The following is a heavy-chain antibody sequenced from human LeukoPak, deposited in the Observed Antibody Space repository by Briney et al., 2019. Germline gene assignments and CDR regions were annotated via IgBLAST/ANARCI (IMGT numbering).Heavy chain of an antibody. CDR2: INPNSGGT. CDR1: GYTFTGYY. J-gene: IGHJ4*02. Sequence: ASVKVSCKASGYTFTGYYMHWVRQAPGQGLEWMGWINPNSGGTNYVQKFQGRVTMTRDTSISTAYMELSRLRSDDTAVYYCARAPAHYDFWSGYYDYWGQGTLVTVSS. D-gene: IGHD3-3*01. CDR3: ARAPAHYDFWSGYYDY. V-gene: IGHV1-2*02.